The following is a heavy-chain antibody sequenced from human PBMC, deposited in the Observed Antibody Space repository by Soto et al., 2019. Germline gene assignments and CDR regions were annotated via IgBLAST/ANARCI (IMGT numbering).Heavy chain of an antibody. J-gene: IGHJ4*02. Sequence: EVQLVESGGGLVQPGRSLRLSCVASGFTADDYAMHWVRQAPGKGLEWVSGISSNSDTIDYADSVKGRFTISRDNAKNSLFLQMNSLRPEDTALYYCAKDMTWGGMTTIHYFDSWGKGTLVTVSS. D-gene: IGHD4-17*01. V-gene: IGHV3-9*02. CDR1: GFTADDYA. CDR3: AKDMTWGGMTTIHYFDS. CDR2: ISSNSDTI.